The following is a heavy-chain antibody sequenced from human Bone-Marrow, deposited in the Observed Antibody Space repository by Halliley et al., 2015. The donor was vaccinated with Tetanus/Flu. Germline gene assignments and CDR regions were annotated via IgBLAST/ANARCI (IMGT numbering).Heavy chain of an antibody. V-gene: IGHV4-31*03. J-gene: IGHJ4*02. CDR3: ARASGIVVISLEEIRFDS. D-gene: IGHD2-15*01. CDR2: IYYTGNS. CDR1: GASISSGVYH. Sequence: TLSLTCTVAGASISSGVYHWSWIRQHPGKGLEWIGQIYYTGNSYYNPSLQNRVTISADTSQTQFSLKLSSVTVADTAVYYCARASGIVVISLEEIRFDSWGQGILVTVSA.